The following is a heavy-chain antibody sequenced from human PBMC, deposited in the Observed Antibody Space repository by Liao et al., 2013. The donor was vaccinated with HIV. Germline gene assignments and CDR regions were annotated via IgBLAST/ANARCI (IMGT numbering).Heavy chain of an antibody. Sequence: QVQLQQWGAGLLKPSETLSLTCAVYGDSFSGYFWTWIRQPPGKGLEWIGDINHTGSTNYNPSLKSRVTISVDTSKNQFSLRLTSVTAADTALYYCATPLGSDLDHWGQGNPGHRRL. J-gene: IGHJ4*02. CDR2: INHTGST. D-gene: IGHD3-10*01. CDR1: GDSFSGYF. V-gene: IGHV4-34*01. CDR3: ATPLGSDLDH.